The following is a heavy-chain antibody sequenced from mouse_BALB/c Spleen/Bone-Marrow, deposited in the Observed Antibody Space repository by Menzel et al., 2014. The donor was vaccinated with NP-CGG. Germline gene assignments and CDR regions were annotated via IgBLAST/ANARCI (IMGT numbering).Heavy chain of an antibody. V-gene: IGHV1-9*01. CDR3: ARHYYDSSHFAY. CDR2: ILPGSGST. CDR1: GYTFSSYW. Sequence: VQLQQSGAELMKPGASVKISCKATGYTFSSYWIEWVKQRPGHGLEWIGEILPGSGSTNYNEKFKGKATFTADTSSNTASMQLSSLTSEDSAVYYCARHYYDSSHFAYWGQGTLVTVSA. J-gene: IGHJ3*01. D-gene: IGHD1-1*01.